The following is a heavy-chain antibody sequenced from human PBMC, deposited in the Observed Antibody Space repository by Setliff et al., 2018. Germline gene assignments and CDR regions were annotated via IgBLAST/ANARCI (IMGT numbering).Heavy chain of an antibody. CDR3: AAKRSDFGELSPFDY. Sequence: PGGSLRLSCAGSGSTFSSYAMSWVRQAPGKGLEWVSLISGSGAITDYADSVKGRFTISRDNSKNTLSLQMNGLRAEDTAVYYCAAKRSDFGELSPFDYWGQGTLVTVS. CDR2: ISGSGAIT. J-gene: IGHJ4*02. D-gene: IGHD3-10*01. CDR1: GSTFSSYA. V-gene: IGHV3-23*01.